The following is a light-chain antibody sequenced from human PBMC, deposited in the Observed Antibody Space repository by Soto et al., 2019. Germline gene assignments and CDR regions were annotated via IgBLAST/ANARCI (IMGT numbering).Light chain of an antibody. V-gene: IGKV3-20*01. CDR1: QSVSSSY. CDR2: GAS. Sequence: EIVFTQSPGTLSLSPGERAPLSCRASQSVSSSYLSWYQQKPGQAPRLLIYGASSRATGIPDRFSGSGSEKDFTLTIRRLEPEDFAVYFCQPYHSAPITFGQGTRLEIK. J-gene: IGKJ5*01. CDR3: QPYHSAPIT.